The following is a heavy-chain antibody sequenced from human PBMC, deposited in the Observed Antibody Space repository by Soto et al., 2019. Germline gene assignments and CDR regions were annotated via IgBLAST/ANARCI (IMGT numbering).Heavy chain of an antibody. CDR3: ARGGHVVVVTAALDY. J-gene: IGHJ4*02. V-gene: IGHV1-46*01. CDR2: VNPSGGHT. D-gene: IGHD2-21*02. Sequence: QVQLMQSGAEVKKPGASVKVSCKASGDTFTDYYIHWVRQAPGQGLEWMGTVNPSGGHTTYAQHFLGRVTMPRDTSTRTRYMELTSLTSDDTAVYYCARGGHVVVVTAALDYWGQGTLVTVSS. CDR1: GDTFTDYY.